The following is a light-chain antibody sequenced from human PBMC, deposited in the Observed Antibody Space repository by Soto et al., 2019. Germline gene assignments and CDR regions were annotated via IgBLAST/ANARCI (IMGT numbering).Light chain of an antibody. CDR2: DVS. CDR1: SSDVCGYNY. J-gene: IGLJ1*01. Sequence: QSALTQPASVSGSPGQSITISCTGTSSDVCGYNYVSWYQQHPGKAPKLMIYDVSNRPSGVSNRFSGSKSGNTASLTISGLQAEDEADYYCSSYTSLSTLVVFGTGTKLTVL. CDR3: SSYTSLSTLVV. V-gene: IGLV2-14*01.